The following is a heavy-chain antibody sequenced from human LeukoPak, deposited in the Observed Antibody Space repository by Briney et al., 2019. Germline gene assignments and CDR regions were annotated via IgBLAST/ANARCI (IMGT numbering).Heavy chain of an antibody. Sequence: ASVKVSCKASGYTFTGYYMHWVRQAPGQGLEWMGWINPNSGGTNYAQKFQGRVTMTRDTSISTAYMELSRLRSDDTAVYYCARDGLAARPLNWFDPWGQGTLVTVSS. V-gene: IGHV1-2*02. CDR1: GYTFTGYY. D-gene: IGHD6-6*01. J-gene: IGHJ5*02. CDR3: ARDGLAARPLNWFDP. CDR2: INPNSGGT.